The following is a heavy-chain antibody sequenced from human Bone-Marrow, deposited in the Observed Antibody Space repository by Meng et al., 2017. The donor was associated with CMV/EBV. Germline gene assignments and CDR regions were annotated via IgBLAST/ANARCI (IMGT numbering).Heavy chain of an antibody. V-gene: IGHV3-23*01. CDR2: INGGGGNI. CDR3: ARAGYYDY. D-gene: IGHD2-21*01. CDR1: GFTFSTYA. J-gene: IGHJ4*02. Sequence: LSGDASGFTFSTYAMTWVRKAPGKELEWVSGINGGGGNIYYADSVKGRFTISRDNSKNTLYLQMNSLTVDDTALYYCARAGYYDYWGQGTLVTVSS.